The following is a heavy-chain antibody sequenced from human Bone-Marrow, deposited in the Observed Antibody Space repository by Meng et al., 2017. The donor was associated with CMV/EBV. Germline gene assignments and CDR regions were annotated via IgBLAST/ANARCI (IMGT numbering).Heavy chain of an antibody. J-gene: IGHJ4*02. CDR2: ISGGGSST. CDR3: ARESSGETHYFDY. V-gene: IGHV3-23*01. D-gene: IGHD3-22*01. Sequence: GESLKISCVASGFTFSDYAMNWVRQAPGKGLEWVSTISGGGSSTYYSDSVKGRFTIARDNSKNTLYLQMNSLRAEDTAVYYCARESSGETHYFDYWGQGTLVTVSS. CDR1: GFTFSDYA.